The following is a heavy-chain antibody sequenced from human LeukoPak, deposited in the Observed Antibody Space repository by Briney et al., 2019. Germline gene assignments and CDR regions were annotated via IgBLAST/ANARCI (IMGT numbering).Heavy chain of an antibody. CDR3: ARGTSTVSAGYY. CDR1: GFTVSSDY. D-gene: IGHD2-8*01. CDR2: IYTGGST. Sequence: AGGSLRLSCAASGFTVSSDYMSWVRQPPGKGVEWVSVIYTGGSTYYADSVKGRFTISRDTSKNTLYLQMNSLRAEVTAVYYCARGTSTVSAGYYWGQGTLVTVSS. J-gene: IGHJ4*02. V-gene: IGHV3-53*01.